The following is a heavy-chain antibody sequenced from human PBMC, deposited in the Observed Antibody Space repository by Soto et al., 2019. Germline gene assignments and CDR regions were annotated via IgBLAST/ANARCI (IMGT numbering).Heavy chain of an antibody. CDR3: ATISVYYDILTGYYTTLIDAFDI. Sequence: GASVKVSCKASGYTFTSYGISWVRQAPGQGLEWMGWISAYNGNTNYAQKLQGRVTMTTDTSTSTAYMELRSLRSDDTSVYYCATISVYYDILTGYYTTLIDAFDIWGQGTMVTVSS. CDR1: GYTFTSYG. CDR2: ISAYNGNT. J-gene: IGHJ3*02. V-gene: IGHV1-18*01. D-gene: IGHD3-9*01.